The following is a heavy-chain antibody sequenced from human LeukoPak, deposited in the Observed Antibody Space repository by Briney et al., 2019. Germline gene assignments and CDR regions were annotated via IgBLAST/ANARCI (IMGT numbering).Heavy chain of an antibody. Sequence: GGSLRLSCAASGFSFSISGMNWVRQAPGKGLVWVSRINTDGSSTSYADSVKGRFTISRDNAKNTLYLQMNSLRAEDTAVYYCARGATVADYWGQGTLVTVSS. CDR3: ARGATVADY. CDR2: INTDGSST. J-gene: IGHJ4*02. V-gene: IGHV3-74*01. D-gene: IGHD4-11*01. CDR1: GFSFSISG.